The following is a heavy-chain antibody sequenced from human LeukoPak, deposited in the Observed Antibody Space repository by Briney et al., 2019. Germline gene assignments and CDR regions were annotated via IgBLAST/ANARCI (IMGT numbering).Heavy chain of an antibody. CDR2: INSDGSST. V-gene: IGHV3-74*01. Sequence: GGSLRLSCAASGFTFSSYWMHWVRQAPGKGLVWVSRINSDGSSTSYADSVKGRFTISRDNAKNTLYLQMNSLRAEDTAVYYCASSPGYYYGSGSEFDYWGQGTLVTVSS. J-gene: IGHJ4*02. D-gene: IGHD3-10*01. CDR3: ASSPGYYYGSGSEFDY. CDR1: GFTFSSYW.